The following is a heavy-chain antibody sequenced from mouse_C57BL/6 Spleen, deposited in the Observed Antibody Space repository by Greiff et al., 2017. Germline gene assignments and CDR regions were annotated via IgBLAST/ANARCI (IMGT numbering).Heavy chain of an antibody. CDR1: GFNIKDDY. J-gene: IGHJ3*01. CDR3: TTRYGYDVVFAY. V-gene: IGHV14-4*01. D-gene: IGHD2-2*01. Sequence: VQLQQSGAELVRPGASVKLSCTASGFNIKDDYMHWVKQRPEQGLERIGWIDPENGDTDYASKFQGKATITADKSSNTAYLQLSSLTSEDTAVYYCTTRYGYDVVFAYWGQGTLVTVSA. CDR2: IDPENGDT.